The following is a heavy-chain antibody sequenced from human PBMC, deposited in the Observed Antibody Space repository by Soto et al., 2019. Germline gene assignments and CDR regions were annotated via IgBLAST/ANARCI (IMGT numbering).Heavy chain of an antibody. J-gene: IGHJ5*02. D-gene: IGHD2-8*01. CDR2: IYYSGST. CDR3: ATDSKIRDGAGNMLPEGSWFDP. V-gene: IGHV4-59*12. Sequence: SETLSLTCTVSGGTISSWYWSWIRQPPGKGLEWIGYIYYSGSTNCNPSLKSRVTISVDTSKNQFPLKLSSVTAADTAMYYCATDSKIRDGAGNMLPEGSWFDPWGQGTLVTVSS. CDR1: GGTISSWY.